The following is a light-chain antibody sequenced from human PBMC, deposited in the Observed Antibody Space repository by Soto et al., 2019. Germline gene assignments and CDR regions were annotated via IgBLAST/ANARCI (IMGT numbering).Light chain of an antibody. V-gene: IGKV3-20*01. CDR1: QSVSGSY. CDR3: QQYGSSPGWT. J-gene: IGKJ1*01. CDR2: GAS. Sequence: DIVLTQSPGTLSLSPGERATLSCRASQSVSGSYLAWHQQKPGQAPRLIIYGASRRATGIPDRFSGSGSGTDFTLTISRLEPEDFAVYYCQQYGSSPGWTFGQGTKVDI.